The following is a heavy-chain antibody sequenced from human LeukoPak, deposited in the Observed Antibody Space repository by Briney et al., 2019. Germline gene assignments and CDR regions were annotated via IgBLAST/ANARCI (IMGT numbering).Heavy chain of an antibody. Sequence: SETLSLTCAVSGGSISSSNWWSWVRQPPGKGLEWIGEIYHSGSTNYNPSLKSRVTISVDKSKNQFSLKLSSVTAADTAVYYCARIEPFSITMVRGVIGYWGQGTLVTISS. CDR1: GGSISSSNW. CDR2: IYHSGST. CDR3: ARIEPFSITMVRGVIGY. J-gene: IGHJ4*02. V-gene: IGHV4-4*02. D-gene: IGHD3-10*01.